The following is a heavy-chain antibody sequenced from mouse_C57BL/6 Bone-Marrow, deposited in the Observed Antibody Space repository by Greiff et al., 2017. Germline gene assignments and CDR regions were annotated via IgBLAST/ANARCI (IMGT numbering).Heavy chain of an antibody. V-gene: IGHV1-4*01. CDR1: GYTFTSYT. Sequence: QVHLQQSGAELARPGASVKMSCKASGYTFTSYTMHWVKQRPGQGLEWIGYINPSSGYTKYNQKFKDKATLTADKSSSTAYMQLSSLTSEDSAVYYCERWGYNYGGTGYYALGYWGQGATVTVSS. J-gene: IGHJ4*01. CDR2: INPSSGYT. CDR3: ERWGYNYGGTGYYALGY. D-gene: IGHD2-12*01.